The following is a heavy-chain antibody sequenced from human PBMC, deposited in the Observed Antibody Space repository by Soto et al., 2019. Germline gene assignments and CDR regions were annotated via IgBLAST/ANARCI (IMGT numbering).Heavy chain of an antibody. CDR3: GAGQYFSDY. CDR1: GFTFSSYG. J-gene: IGHJ4*02. D-gene: IGHD6-13*01. V-gene: IGHV3-30*03. CDR2: ISYDGSDK. Sequence: QVQLVESGGGVVQPGRSLRLSCAASGFTFSSYGMHWVRQATGKGLEWVALISYDGSDKYYADSVKGRFTISRDNSKNTLYLQRNSLRVEDTAVYYCGAGQYFSDYWGQGTLVTVSS.